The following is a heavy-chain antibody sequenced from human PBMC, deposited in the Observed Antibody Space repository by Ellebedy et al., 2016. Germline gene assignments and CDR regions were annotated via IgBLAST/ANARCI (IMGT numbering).Heavy chain of an antibody. CDR1: GFTFSSYG. J-gene: IGHJ4*02. CDR3: AKDGLYYYDSSGYYDY. Sequence: GESLKISXAASGFTFSSYGMHWVRQAPGKGLEWVAVISYDGSNKYYADSVKGRFTISRDNSKNTLYLQMNSLRAEDTAVYYCAKDGLYYYDSSGYYDYWGQGTLVTVSS. D-gene: IGHD3-22*01. V-gene: IGHV3-30*18. CDR2: ISYDGSNK.